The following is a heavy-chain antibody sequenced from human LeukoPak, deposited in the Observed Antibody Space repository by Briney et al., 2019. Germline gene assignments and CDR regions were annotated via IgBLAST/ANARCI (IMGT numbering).Heavy chain of an antibody. D-gene: IGHD1-1*01. CDR1: GFSFSNFA. J-gene: IGHJ4*02. V-gene: IGHV3-43*02. CDR2: ISGDGGST. Sequence: GGTLRLSCAASGFSFSNFAIQWVRQAPGKGLEWVSLISGDGGSTFYADSVRGRFTISRDNTRKSLSLQMSSLRTEDPALYYCARDSETSGWNDNGGQGTLVTVSS. CDR3: ARDSETSGWNDN.